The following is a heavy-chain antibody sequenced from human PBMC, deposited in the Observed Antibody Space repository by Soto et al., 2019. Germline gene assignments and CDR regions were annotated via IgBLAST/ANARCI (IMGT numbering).Heavy chain of an antibody. CDR1: GFTFSSYA. V-gene: IGHV3-23*01. D-gene: IGHD3-3*01. Sequence: GGSLRLSCAASGFTFSSYAMSWDRQAPGKGLEWVSAISGSGGSTYYADSVKGLFTISRDNSKNTLYLQMNSLRAEDTAVYYCAKGAITIFGVVIIQPSYGMDVWGQGTTVTVSS. J-gene: IGHJ6*02. CDR2: ISGSGGST. CDR3: AKGAITIFGVVIIQPSYGMDV.